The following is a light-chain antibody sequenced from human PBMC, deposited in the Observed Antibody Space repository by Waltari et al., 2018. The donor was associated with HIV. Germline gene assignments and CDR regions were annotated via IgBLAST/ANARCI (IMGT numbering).Light chain of an antibody. J-gene: IGKJ4*01. CDR2: GAS. CDR3: QQYKNWPSRT. V-gene: IGKV3-15*01. Sequence: EIVMTQSPATQSVSPGERATLSCRASQSVSSNLAWYQQKPVQAPRLLIYGASTRATGIPARFSGSGSGTEFTLTISSLQSEDFAVYYCQQYKNWPSRTFGGGTKVEIK. CDR1: QSVSSN.